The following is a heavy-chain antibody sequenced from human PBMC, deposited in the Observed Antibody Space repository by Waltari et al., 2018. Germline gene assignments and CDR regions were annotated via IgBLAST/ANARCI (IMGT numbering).Heavy chain of an antibody. CDR2: ITSSGTL. J-gene: IGHJ4*02. V-gene: IGHV3-49*04. CDR3: TRWTVSARLDY. D-gene: IGHD6-6*01. CDR1: GFSFGDYA. Sequence: VQLVESGGGLVQPGRSLRLSCTGSGFSFGDYAMPWVLQAPGKGLVWVSSITSSGTLAYAASVKGRFTISRDDSKSIAYLQMNSLKTEDTAVYFCTRWTVSARLDYWGQGTLVTVSS.